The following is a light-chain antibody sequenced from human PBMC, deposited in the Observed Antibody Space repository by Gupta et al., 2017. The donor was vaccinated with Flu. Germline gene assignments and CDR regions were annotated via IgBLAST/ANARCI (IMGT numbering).Light chain of an antibody. CDR2: GAS. CDR1: QSVSSN. Sequence: EIVMTQSPATLSVSPGERATLSCRASQSVSSNLAWYQQKPGQAPRLLIYGASTRATGIPARFRGSGSGTEFTLTISSLQSEDFAVYYCQHYNKWPSYTFGQGTKLEIK. CDR3: QHYNKWPSYT. V-gene: IGKV3D-15*01. J-gene: IGKJ2*01.